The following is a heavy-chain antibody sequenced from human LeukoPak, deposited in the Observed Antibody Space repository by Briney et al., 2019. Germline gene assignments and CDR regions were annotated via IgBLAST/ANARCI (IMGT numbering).Heavy chain of an antibody. CDR1: GYTFTSYG. CDR3: ARDSGGVIRPHWFDP. Sequence: ASVKVSCKASGYTFTSYGISWVRQAPGQGLEWMGWISAYNGNTNYAQKLQGRVTMTTDTSTSTAYMELRSLRSDDTAVYYRARDSGGVIRPHWFDPWGQGTLVTVSS. J-gene: IGHJ5*02. CDR2: ISAYNGNT. D-gene: IGHD3-10*01. V-gene: IGHV1-18*01.